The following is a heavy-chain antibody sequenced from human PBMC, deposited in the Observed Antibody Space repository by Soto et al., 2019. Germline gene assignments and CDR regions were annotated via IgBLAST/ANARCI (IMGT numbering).Heavy chain of an antibody. CDR3: ARTAGSTAKPNYYYYYYGMDV. V-gene: IGHV3-74*01. D-gene: IGHD3-10*01. CDR1: GFTFSSYW. J-gene: IGHJ6*02. Sequence: GSLRLSCAASGFTFSSYWMHWVRQAPGKGLVWVSRINSDGSSTSYADSVKGRFTISRDNAKNTLYLQMNSLRAEDTAVYYCARTAGSTAKPNYYYYYYGMDVWGQGTTVTAP. CDR2: INSDGSST.